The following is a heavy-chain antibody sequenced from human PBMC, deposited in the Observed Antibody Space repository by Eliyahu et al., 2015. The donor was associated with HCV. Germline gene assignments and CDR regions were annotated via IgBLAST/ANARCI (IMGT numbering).Heavy chain of an antibody. CDR2: ISGSGVTL. D-gene: IGHD3-3*01. V-gene: IGHV3-23*01. CDR3: AKDYDFWSGYYFDAFDM. Sequence: AISGSGVTLNYRDSVKGRFTTSRDNPRNTLYLQMSNLRADDTAIYYCAKDYDFWSGYYFDAFDMWGPGTKVTVSS. J-gene: IGHJ3*02.